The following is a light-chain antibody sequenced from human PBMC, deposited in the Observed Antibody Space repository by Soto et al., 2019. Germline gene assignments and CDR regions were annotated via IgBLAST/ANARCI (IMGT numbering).Light chain of an antibody. CDR2: WAS. Sequence: DIVMTQSPDSLAVSLGERATINCKSSQSVLYSSDNKNYLAWYQQKLGQPPKLLIAWASTRESGVPDRFSGSGSGTDFTLTISSLQAEDLAVYYCQQYYTAPLTFGQGTKVDLK. CDR1: QSVLYSSDNKNY. J-gene: IGKJ4*01. V-gene: IGKV4-1*01. CDR3: QQYYTAPLT.